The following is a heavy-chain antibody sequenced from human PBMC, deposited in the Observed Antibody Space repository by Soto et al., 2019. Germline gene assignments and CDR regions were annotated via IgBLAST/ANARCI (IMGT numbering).Heavy chain of an antibody. Sequence: SETLSLTCTVSGGSISNYYWTWVRQPPGKGLEWIGYVYYSGSTNYNPSLESRVTISIDASKKQFSLKMKSVTAADTAVYYCVRDYLLTGFEPWGQGALVTVSS. CDR1: GGSISNYY. CDR3: VRDYLLTGFEP. D-gene: IGHD3-9*01. V-gene: IGHV4-59*01. J-gene: IGHJ5*02. CDR2: VYYSGST.